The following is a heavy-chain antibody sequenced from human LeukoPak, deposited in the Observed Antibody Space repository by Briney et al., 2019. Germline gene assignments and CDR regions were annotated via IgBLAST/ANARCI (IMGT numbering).Heavy chain of an antibody. CDR2: ISGSGGST. V-gene: IGHV3-23*01. J-gene: IGHJ4*02. Sequence: GGSLRLSCAASGFTFSSYAMSWVRQAPGKGLEWVSAISGSGGSTYYAGSVKGRFTISRDNSKNTLYLQMNSLRAEDTAVYYCAKTPARVIVGANYFDYWGQGTLVTVSS. CDR3: AKTPARVIVGANYFDY. D-gene: IGHD3-22*01. CDR1: GFTFSSYA.